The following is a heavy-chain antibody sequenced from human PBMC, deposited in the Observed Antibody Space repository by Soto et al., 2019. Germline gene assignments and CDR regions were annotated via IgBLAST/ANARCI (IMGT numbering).Heavy chain of an antibody. V-gene: IGHV1-18*01. Sequence: QVQLVQSGAEVKKPGASVKVSCKASGYTFTSYGISWVRQAPGQGLEWMGWISAYNVNTNYAQKLQGRVTMTTDTTTSTDYMELRSLRSDDTAVYYCARVDPGYDSHWYFDYWGQGTLVTVSS. CDR2: ISAYNVNT. CDR3: ARVDPGYDSHWYFDY. CDR1: GYTFTSYG. D-gene: IGHD5-12*01. J-gene: IGHJ4*02.